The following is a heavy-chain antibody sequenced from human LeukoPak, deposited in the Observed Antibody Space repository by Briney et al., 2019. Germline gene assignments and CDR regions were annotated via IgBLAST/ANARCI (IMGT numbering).Heavy chain of an antibody. CDR1: GGSISSGGYY. Sequence: SETLSLTCTVSGGSISSGGYYWSWIRQHPGKGLEWIGYIYYSGSTYYNPSLKSRVTISVDTSKNQFSLKLSSVTAADTAVYYCAGDPVPGYYYDSSGFDYWGQGTLVTVSS. D-gene: IGHD3-22*01. V-gene: IGHV4-31*03. CDR2: IYYSGST. J-gene: IGHJ4*02. CDR3: AGDPVPGYYYDSSGFDY.